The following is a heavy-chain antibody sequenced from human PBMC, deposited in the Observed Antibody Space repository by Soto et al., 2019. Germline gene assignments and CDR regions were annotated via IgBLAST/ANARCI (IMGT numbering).Heavy chain of an antibody. J-gene: IGHJ5*02. CDR2: IKQDGSEK. V-gene: IGHV3-7*01. Sequence: GGSLRLSCAASGFTFSSYWMSWVRQAPGKGLEWVANIKQDGSEKYYVDSVKGRFTISRDNAKNSLYLQMNSLRAEDTAVYYCARDTSSGYLRLLEHNWFDPWGQGTLVTVSS. D-gene: IGHD3-22*01. CDR3: ARDTSSGYLRLLEHNWFDP. CDR1: GFTFSSYW.